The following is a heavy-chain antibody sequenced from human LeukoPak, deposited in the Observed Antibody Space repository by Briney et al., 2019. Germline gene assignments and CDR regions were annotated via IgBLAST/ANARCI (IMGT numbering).Heavy chain of an antibody. CDR1: GFTFFSYT. J-gene: IGHJ4*02. Sequence: GGSLRLSCAASGFTFFSYTMNWVRQAPGKGLEWVSSISSSSSYIYYAESAKGRFTISRDNNENTLYLQMNSLRAEDTAVYYCAKAAQVAGRPNLGGHFDYWGQGTLVTVSS. CDR3: AKAAQVAGRPNLGGHFDY. D-gene: IGHD6-6*01. CDR2: ISSSSSYI. V-gene: IGHV3-21*04.